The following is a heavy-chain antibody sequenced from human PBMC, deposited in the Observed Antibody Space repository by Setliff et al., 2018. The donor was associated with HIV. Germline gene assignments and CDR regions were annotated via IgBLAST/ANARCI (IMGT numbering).Heavy chain of an antibody. CDR1: GFTFSSYG. CDR2: IWYDGSNK. CDR3: AKEADDFWSGFRAYYYYMDV. J-gene: IGHJ6*03. Sequence: GGSLRLSCAASGFTFSSYGMHWVRQAPGKGLEWVAVIWYDGSNKYYADSVKGRFTISRDNSKNTLYLQMDSLRAADTAVYYCAKEADDFWSGFRAYYYYMDVWGKGTTVTVSS. V-gene: IGHV3-33*06. D-gene: IGHD3-3*01.